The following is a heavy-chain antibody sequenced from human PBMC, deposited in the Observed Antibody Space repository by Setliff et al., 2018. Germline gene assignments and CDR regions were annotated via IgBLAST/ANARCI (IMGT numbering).Heavy chain of an antibody. J-gene: IGHJ4*02. CDR3: AKDPRETYYNFGY. CDR2: IRYDGSNK. Sequence: PGGSLRLSCEASGFTFSVDRMNWVRQAPGKGLEWVAFIRYDGSNKYYADSVKGRFTISRDNSKNTLYLQMNSLRAEDTAVYYCAKDPRETYYNFGYWGQGTLVTVSS. D-gene: IGHD3-3*01. V-gene: IGHV3-30*02. CDR1: GFTFSVDR.